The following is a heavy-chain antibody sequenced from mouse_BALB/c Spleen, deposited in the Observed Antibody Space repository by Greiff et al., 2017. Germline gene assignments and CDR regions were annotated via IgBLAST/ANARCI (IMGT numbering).Heavy chain of an antibody. Sequence: VQVVESGPGLVAPSQSLSITCTVSGFSLTDYGVSWIRQPPGKGLEWLGVIWGGGSTYYNSALKSRLSISKDNSKSQVFLKMNSLQTDDTAMYYCAKHGIYYGNYDYFDYWGQGTTLTVSS. V-gene: IGHV2-6-5*01. D-gene: IGHD2-1*01. CDR1: GFSLTDYG. CDR2: IWGGGST. J-gene: IGHJ2*01. CDR3: AKHGIYYGNYDYFDY.